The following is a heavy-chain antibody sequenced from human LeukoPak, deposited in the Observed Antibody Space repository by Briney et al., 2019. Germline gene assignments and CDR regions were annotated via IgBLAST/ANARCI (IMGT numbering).Heavy chain of an antibody. CDR2: INHSGST. J-gene: IGHJ6*03. V-gene: IGHV4-34*01. D-gene: IGHD3-3*01. CDR3: ATKGTRSYYDFWSGYPLYYYYYMDV. Sequence: PSETLSLTCTVSGGSISSYYWSWIRQPPGKGLEWIGEINHSGSTNYNPSLKSRVTISVDTSKNQFSLKLSSVTAADTAVYYCATKGTRSYYDFWSGYPLYYYYYMDVWGKGTTVTVSS. CDR1: GGSISSYY.